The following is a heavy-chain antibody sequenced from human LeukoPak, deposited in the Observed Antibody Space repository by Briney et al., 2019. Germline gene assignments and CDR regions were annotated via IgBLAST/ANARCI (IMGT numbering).Heavy chain of an antibody. CDR1: GYSISSGYY. Sequence: SETLSLTCTVSGYSISSGYYWGWIRQPPGKGLEWIGSIYHSGSTYYNTSLKSRVTISVDTSKNQFSLKLSSVTAADTAVYYCARDRKPVVDYWGQGTLVTVSS. V-gene: IGHV4-38-2*02. J-gene: IGHJ4*02. CDR3: ARDRKPVVDY. CDR2: IYHSGST.